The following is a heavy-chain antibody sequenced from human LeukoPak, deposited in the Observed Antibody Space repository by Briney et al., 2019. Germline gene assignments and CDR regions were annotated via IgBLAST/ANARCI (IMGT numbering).Heavy chain of an antibody. V-gene: IGHV3-23*01. Sequence: GGSLRLSCAASGFTFSSYAMNWVRQAPGKGLEWVSDISGSGDMTYYADSVKGRFTISRDNSKNTVYLQMNGLRAEDTAVYFCARSQTNAVYYYGMDAWGQGTTVTVSS. D-gene: IGHD2-8*01. CDR3: ARSQTNAVYYYGMDA. CDR1: GFTFSSYA. CDR2: ISGSGDMT. J-gene: IGHJ6*02.